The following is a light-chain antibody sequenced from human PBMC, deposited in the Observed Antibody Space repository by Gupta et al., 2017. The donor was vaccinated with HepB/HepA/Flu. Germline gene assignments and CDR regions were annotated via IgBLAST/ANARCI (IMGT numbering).Light chain of an antibody. CDR2: AAS. CDR1: QSISSY. J-gene: IGKJ3*01. CDR3: QQSDSTPRFT. Sequence: DIQMTQSPSSLSASVGDRVTITCRASQSISSYLNWYQQKPGKVPKLLIYAASSLQSGVPSRFSGSGSGTDFTLTISSLQPEDFATYYCQQSDSTPRFTFGPGTKVDIK. V-gene: IGKV1-39*01.